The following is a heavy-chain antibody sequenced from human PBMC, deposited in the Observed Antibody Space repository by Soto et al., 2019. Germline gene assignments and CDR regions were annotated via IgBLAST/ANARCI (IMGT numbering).Heavy chain of an antibody. J-gene: IGHJ4*02. V-gene: IGHV3-23*01. CDR3: AKEGYCTNGVCYMGYFDY. Sequence: EVQLLESGGGLVQPGGSLRLSCAASGFTFSSYAMSWVRQAPGKGLEWVPAISGSGGSTYYADSVKGRFTISRDNSKNTLYLQMNSLRAEDTAVYYCAKEGYCTNGVCYMGYFDYWGQGTLVTVSS. CDR2: ISGSGGST. CDR1: GFTFSSYA. D-gene: IGHD2-8*01.